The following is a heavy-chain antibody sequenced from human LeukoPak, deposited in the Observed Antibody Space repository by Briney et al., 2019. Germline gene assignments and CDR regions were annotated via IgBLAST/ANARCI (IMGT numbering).Heavy chain of an antibody. Sequence: GESLKISCKGSGYTFTGYWIGWVRQMPGKGLEWMGLIYPGDSDTTYSPSFQGQVTISADKSINTAYLQWSSLKASDTAIYYCARSDSYYFDYWGQGTLVTVSS. CDR1: GYTFTGYW. CDR2: IYPGDSDT. V-gene: IGHV5-51*01. D-gene: IGHD6-6*01. CDR3: ARSDSYYFDY. J-gene: IGHJ4*02.